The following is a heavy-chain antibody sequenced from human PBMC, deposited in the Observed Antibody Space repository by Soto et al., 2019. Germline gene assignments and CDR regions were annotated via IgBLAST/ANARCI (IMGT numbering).Heavy chain of an antibody. D-gene: IGHD6-13*01. J-gene: IGHJ4*02. CDR1: GFTFSSYG. V-gene: IGHV3-30*18. CDR2: MSYDGSNK. Sequence: GGSLRLSCAASGFTFSSYGMHWIRQASGKGMEWVAVMSYDGSNKYYADSVKGRFTISRDNSKNTLYLQMNSLRAEDTAVYYCAKDRIGYSSTHYPNYWGQGTLVTVSS. CDR3: AKDRIGYSSTHYPNY.